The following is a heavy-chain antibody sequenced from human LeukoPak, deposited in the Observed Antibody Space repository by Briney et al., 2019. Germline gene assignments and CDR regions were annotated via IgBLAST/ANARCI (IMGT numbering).Heavy chain of an antibody. CDR2: IYYRVTS. V-gene: IGHV4-59*01. CDR3: ARGQKYTSGYTVTELGSRYFDY. J-gene: IGHJ4*02. Sequence: SETLSLTCTVSGDSINTYYWSWIRQPPGKGLEWIGYIYYRVTSDYNPSLKSRVTMSVDMSTSQISLKLSSVTAADTAVYYCARGQKYTSGYTVTELGSRYFDYWGQGTLVTVSS. D-gene: IGHD5-18*01. CDR1: GDSINTYY.